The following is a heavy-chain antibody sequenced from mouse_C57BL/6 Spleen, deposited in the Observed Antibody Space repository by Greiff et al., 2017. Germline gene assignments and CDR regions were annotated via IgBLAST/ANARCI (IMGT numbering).Heavy chain of an antibody. J-gene: IGHJ2*01. CDR2: ISYDGSN. V-gene: IGHV3-6*01. CDR3: ARDFAGYGSSYFDY. D-gene: IGHD1-1*01. CDR1: GYSITSGYY. Sequence: EVQLQESGPGLVKPSQSLSLTCSVTGYSITSGYYWNWIRQFPGNKLEWMGYISYDGSNNYNPSLKNRISITRDTSKNQFFLKLNSVTTEDTATYYCARDFAGYGSSYFDYWGQGTTLTVSS.